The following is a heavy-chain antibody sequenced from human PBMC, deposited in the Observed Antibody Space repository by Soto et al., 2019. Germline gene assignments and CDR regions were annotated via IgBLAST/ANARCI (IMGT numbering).Heavy chain of an antibody. CDR2: INPNSGGT. Sequence: ASVKVSCKASGYTFTGYYMHWVRQAPGQGLEWMGWINPNSGGTNYAQKFQGRVTMTRDTSISTAYMELSRLRSDDTAVYYCARDFGIFGVVIADYWGQGTLVTVSS. J-gene: IGHJ4*02. D-gene: IGHD3-3*01. CDR1: GYTFTGYY. CDR3: ARDFGIFGVVIADY. V-gene: IGHV1-2*02.